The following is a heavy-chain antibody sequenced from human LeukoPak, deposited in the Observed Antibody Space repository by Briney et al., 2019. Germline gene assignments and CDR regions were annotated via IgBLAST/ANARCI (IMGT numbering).Heavy chain of an antibody. J-gene: IGHJ3*02. CDR2: IIPILGIA. D-gene: IGHD6-13*01. Sequence: ASVKVSCKASGGTFSSYAISWLRQAPGQGLEWMGRIIPILGIANYAQKFQGRVTITADKSTSTAYMELSSLRSEDTAVYYCARDPFIAAAGFDAFDIWGQGTMVTVSS. V-gene: IGHV1-69*04. CDR1: GGTFSSYA. CDR3: ARDPFIAAAGFDAFDI.